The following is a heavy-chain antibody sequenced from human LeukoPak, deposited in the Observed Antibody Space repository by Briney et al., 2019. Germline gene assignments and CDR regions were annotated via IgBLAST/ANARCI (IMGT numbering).Heavy chain of an antibody. CDR2: ISGSGGST. CDR3: AKWGFGELWAPYYYYGMDV. Sequence: GRSLRLSCAASGFTFSSYAMSWVRQAPGKGLEWVSAISGSGGSTYYADSVKGRFTVSRDSSKNTLYLQMNSLRAEDTAVYYCAKWGFGELWAPYYYYGMDVWGQGTTVTVSS. CDR1: GFTFSSYA. J-gene: IGHJ6*02. V-gene: IGHV3-23*01. D-gene: IGHD3-10*01.